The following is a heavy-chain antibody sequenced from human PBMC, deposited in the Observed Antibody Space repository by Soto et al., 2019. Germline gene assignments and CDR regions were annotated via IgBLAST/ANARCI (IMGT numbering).Heavy chain of an antibody. V-gene: IGHV5-51*01. D-gene: IGHD3-22*01. Sequence: GESLKISCKGSGYSFTSYWIGWVRQMPGKGLEWMGIIYPGDSDTRYSPSFQGQVTISADKSISTAYLQWSSLKASDTAMYYCARLTPDDYYDSSIIAYWGQRSLVTVSS. CDR1: GYSFTSYW. CDR2: IYPGDSDT. CDR3: ARLTPDDYYDSSIIAY. J-gene: IGHJ4*02.